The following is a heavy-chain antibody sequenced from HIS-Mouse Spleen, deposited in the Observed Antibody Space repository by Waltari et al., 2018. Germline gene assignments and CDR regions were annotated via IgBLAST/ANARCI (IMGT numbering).Heavy chain of an antibody. CDR2: MNPTSGNT. CDR1: GYTFTSNE. Sequence: QVQLVQSGAEVKKPGASVKASCKAAGYTFTSNETTGWGQAIGKGMEWMGRMNPTSGNTGYAKKFHVRVTMTRNTSISTAYMELSSLRSEDTAVYYCARGHDYSNYFDYWGQGTLVTVSS. D-gene: IGHD4-4*01. CDR3: ARGHDYSNYFDY. V-gene: IGHV1-8*01. J-gene: IGHJ4*02.